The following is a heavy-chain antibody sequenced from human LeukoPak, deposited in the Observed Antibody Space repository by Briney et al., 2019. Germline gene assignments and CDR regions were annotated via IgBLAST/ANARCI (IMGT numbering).Heavy chain of an antibody. CDR1: GFTFSSYG. J-gene: IGHJ3*02. D-gene: IGHD5-24*01. CDR3: ARVVVEEMATGDAFDI. CDR2: ISYDGSNK. Sequence: GGSLRLSCAASGFTFSSYGMHWVRQAPGKGLEWVAVISYDGSNKYYADSVKGRFTISRDNSKNTLYLQMNSLRAEDTAVYYCARVVVEEMATGDAFDIWGQGTMVTVSS. V-gene: IGHV3-30*03.